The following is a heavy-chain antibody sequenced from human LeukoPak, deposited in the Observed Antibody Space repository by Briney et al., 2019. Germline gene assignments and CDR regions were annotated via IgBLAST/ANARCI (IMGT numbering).Heavy chain of an antibody. V-gene: IGHV3-30*04. CDR1: GFTFSSYA. Sequence: TGGSLRLSCAASGFTFSSYAMHWVRQAPGKGLEWVAVISYDGSNKYYADSVKGRFTISRDNSKNTLYLQVNSLRAEDTAVYYCARDGVTTRGLSWFDPWGQGTLVTVSS. CDR3: ARDGVTTRGLSWFDP. CDR2: ISYDGSNK. J-gene: IGHJ5*02. D-gene: IGHD3-3*01.